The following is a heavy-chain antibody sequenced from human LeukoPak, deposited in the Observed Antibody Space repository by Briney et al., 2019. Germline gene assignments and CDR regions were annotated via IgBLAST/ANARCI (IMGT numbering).Heavy chain of an antibody. D-gene: IGHD6-13*01. CDR1: GFTFSSYA. Sequence: GGSLRLSCAASGFTFSSYAMHWVRQAPGKGLEWVAVISSDGINKYYADSVKGRFTISRDNANNSLYLEMNSLRAEDTAVYYCARGNSSSWYYNWFDPWGQGTLVTVSS. CDR2: ISSDGINK. J-gene: IGHJ5*02. CDR3: ARGNSSSWYYNWFDP. V-gene: IGHV3-30*04.